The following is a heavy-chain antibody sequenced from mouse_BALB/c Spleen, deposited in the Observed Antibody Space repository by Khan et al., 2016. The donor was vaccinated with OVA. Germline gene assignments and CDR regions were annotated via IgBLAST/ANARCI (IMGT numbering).Heavy chain of an antibody. CDR1: GYTFTSYD. CDR2: IFPGDGST. V-gene: IGHV1-85*01. Sequence: QVQLQQSGAELVKPGASVKLSCKASGYTFTSYDINWVRQRPVKGLEGIGWIFPGDGSTKYSEKFKGMATLTTDKSSSTAYLQTRSLNSEDSAVYFGARDAPCDYGGQGTTLTVSS. J-gene: IGHJ2*01. CDR3: ARDAPCDY.